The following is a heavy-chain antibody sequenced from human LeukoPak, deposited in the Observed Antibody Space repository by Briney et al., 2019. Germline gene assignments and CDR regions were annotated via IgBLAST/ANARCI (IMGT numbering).Heavy chain of an antibody. CDR3: ARERHGSGSSYFDY. J-gene: IGHJ4*02. CDR1: GGSISNYY. CDR2: IYFTGST. V-gene: IGHV4-59*01. Sequence: SETLSLTCTVSGGSISNYYWSWLRQSPGKGLEWIGYIYFTGSTTYKPSLKSRLTMSVDTSKNIFSLRLSSVTAADTAVYYCARERHGSGSSYFDYWGQGTLVTVSS. D-gene: IGHD3-10*01.